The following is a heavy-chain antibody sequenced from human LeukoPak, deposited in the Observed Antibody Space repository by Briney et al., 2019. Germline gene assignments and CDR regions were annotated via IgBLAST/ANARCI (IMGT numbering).Heavy chain of an antibody. Sequence: GGSLRLSCAASGFTVSSNYMSWVRQAPGKGLEWVSVVYSGGSTYYADSVKGRFTISRDNSKNTLYLQMNSLRAEDTAVYYCARDWRRYYFDYWGQGTLVTVSS. CDR1: GFTVSSNY. CDR3: ARDWRRYYFDY. J-gene: IGHJ4*02. D-gene: IGHD3-3*01. V-gene: IGHV3-53*01. CDR2: VYSGGST.